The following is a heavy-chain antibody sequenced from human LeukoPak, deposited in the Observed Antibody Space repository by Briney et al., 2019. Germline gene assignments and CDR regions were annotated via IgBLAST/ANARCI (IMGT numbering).Heavy chain of an antibody. V-gene: IGHV3-23*01. J-gene: IGHJ4*02. CDR3: AKGSGWYV. CDR2: INESGGST. D-gene: IGHD6-19*01. Sequence: PSGSLCLSCAASGFTISSSSRSWVRQAPGKGLEWVSGINESGGSTDYADYVKRRFTISRNNSKTTLSLQTNSRRAEDTAGYYCAKGSGWYVWGERTLVTVSS. CDR1: GFTISSSS.